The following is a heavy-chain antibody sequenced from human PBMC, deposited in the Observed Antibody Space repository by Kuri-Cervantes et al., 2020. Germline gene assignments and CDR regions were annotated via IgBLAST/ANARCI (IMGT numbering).Heavy chain of an antibody. CDR2: ISYDGSNK. V-gene: IGHV3-30-3*01. CDR1: GFTFSSYA. CDR3: ARDGHYYGSGSPFDP. J-gene: IGHJ5*02. D-gene: IGHD3-10*01. Sequence: GESLKISCAASGFTFSSYAMHWVRQAPGKGLEWVAVISYDGSNKYYADSVKGRFTISRDNSKNTLYLLMNSLRAEDTAVYYCARDGHYYGSGSPFDPWGQGTLVTVSS.